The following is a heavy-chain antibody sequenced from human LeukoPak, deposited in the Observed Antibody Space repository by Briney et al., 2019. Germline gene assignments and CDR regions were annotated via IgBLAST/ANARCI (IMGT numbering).Heavy chain of an antibody. Sequence: GASVKVSCKASGYTFTGYYMYWVRQAPPHGLEWVGWINPNSCGTNYAQQFHGWVTMTRDTSLSPASMELRRPISDDLAEYYCARSMCCSSTSWQRARGSTPLRIGTAGAFEIWGQRTIGTVSS. D-gene: IGHD2-2*01. J-gene: IGHJ3*02. CDR1: GYTFTGYY. CDR2: INPNSCGT. V-gene: IGHV1-2*04. CDR3: ARSMCCSSTSWQRARGSTPLRIGTAGAFEI.